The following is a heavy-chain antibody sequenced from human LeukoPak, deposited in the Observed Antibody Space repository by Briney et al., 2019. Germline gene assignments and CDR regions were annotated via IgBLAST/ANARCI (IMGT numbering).Heavy chain of an antibody. J-gene: IGHJ4*02. Sequence: GGSLRLSCAASGFTFSSNWMHWVRQAPGTGLVWVSRINSDGRNTSYAASVKARFTISRDSVMNTVFLQMNSLTAEDTAMYYCASEDQGGNSRKFDYWGQGTLVTVSS. CDR2: INSDGRNT. CDR1: GFTFSSNW. D-gene: IGHD4-23*01. CDR3: ASEDQGGNSRKFDY. V-gene: IGHV3-74*01.